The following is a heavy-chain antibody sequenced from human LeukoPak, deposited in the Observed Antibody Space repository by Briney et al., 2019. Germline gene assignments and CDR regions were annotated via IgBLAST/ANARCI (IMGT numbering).Heavy chain of an antibody. CDR3: ARAPYNWNDPADY. V-gene: IGHV1-2*06. D-gene: IGHD1-1*01. Sequence: GASVKVSCKASGYTFTGYYMHWVRQAPGRGLEWMGRINPNSGGTNYAQKFQGRVTMTRDTSISTAYMELSRLRSDDTAVYYCARAPYNWNDPADYWGQGTLVTVSS. J-gene: IGHJ4*02. CDR2: INPNSGGT. CDR1: GYTFTGYY.